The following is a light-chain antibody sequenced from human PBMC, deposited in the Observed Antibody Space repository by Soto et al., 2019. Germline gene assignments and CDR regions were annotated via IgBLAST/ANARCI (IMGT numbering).Light chain of an antibody. CDR2: AAS. V-gene: IGKV1-39*01. Sequence: DIQMTQSKSSLSASVGDRVTITCRASQSISSYLNWYQQKPGKAPKLLIYAASSLQSGVPSRFSGSGSGTDFTLTISSLQPEDFATYYCQQSYSTPRPFGQGTRLAIK. CDR3: QQSYSTPRP. J-gene: IGKJ5*01. CDR1: QSISSY.